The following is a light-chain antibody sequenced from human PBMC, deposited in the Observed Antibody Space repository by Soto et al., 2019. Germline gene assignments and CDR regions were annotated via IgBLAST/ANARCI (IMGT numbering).Light chain of an antibody. CDR3: MQTVQLPYT. CDR2: EVS. V-gene: IGKV2D-29*01. CDR1: QSLVDSA. Sequence: EIVLTQTPLSLSVTPGQPAAISCKSSQSLVDSAWYLQRPGQPPQVLMSEVSKRFPGVSDRFSGSGSGTDFTLEISRVEAEDVGVYYCMQTVQLPYTYGQGTRLEIK. J-gene: IGKJ2*01.